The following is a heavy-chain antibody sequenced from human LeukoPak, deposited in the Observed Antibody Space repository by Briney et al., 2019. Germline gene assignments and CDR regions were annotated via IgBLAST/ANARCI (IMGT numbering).Heavy chain of an antibody. CDR1: GFTFSSYS. CDR3: ARDLLITNWFDP. D-gene: IGHD5-24*01. CDR2: ISSSSSYI. Sequence: GGSLRLSCAASGFTFSSYSMNWVRQAPGKGLEWVSSISSSSSYIYYADSVKGRFTISRDNAKNSLYLQMNSPRAEDTAVYYCARDLLITNWFDPWGQGTLVTVSS. J-gene: IGHJ5*02. V-gene: IGHV3-21*01.